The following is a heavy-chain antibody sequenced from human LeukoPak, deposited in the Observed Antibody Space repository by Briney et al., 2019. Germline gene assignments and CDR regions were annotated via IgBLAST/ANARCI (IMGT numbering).Heavy chain of an antibody. CDR1: GVTFSSDS. CDR3: ARDSIGSSYGYPTWFDP. D-gene: IGHD5-18*01. J-gene: IGHJ5*02. CDR2: ISSSSSEI. V-gene: IGHV3-21*01. Sequence: GGSLRLSCAASGVTFSSDSMNWVGQAPGKGLEGGSAISSSSSEIYYADSGKGRVTISRDNARKSLYLQMNSLRAEDTAVYYCARDSIGSSYGYPTWFDPSGQGTLVTVSS.